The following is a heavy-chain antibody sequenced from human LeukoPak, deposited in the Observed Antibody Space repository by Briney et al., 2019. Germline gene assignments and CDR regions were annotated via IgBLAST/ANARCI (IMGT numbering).Heavy chain of an antibody. CDR1: GFTFSSYS. D-gene: IGHD6-13*01. CDR2: ISSSSSYI. V-gene: IGHV3-21*01. J-gene: IGHJ6*02. CDR3: ARDLWSSSYNHYYGMDV. Sequence: GRSLRLACAASGFTFSSYSMNWVRQAPGRGMEWVSSISSSSSYIYYADSVKGRFTISRDNAKNSLYLQMNSLRAEDTAVYYCARDLWSSSYNHYYGMDVWGQGTTVTVSS.